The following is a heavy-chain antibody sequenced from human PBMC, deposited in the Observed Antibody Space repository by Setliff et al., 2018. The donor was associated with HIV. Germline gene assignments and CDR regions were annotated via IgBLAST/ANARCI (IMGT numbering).Heavy chain of an antibody. CDR1: GGSISSGGYY. CDR3: ASYDILTGYYGHYFDY. V-gene: IGHV4-61*09. CDR2: IYSSGST. J-gene: IGHJ4*02. Sequence: TLSLTCTVSGGSISSGGYYWSWIRQQPGKGLEWIGHIYSSGSTNYNPSLKSRVTISVDTSKNQFSLKLSSVTAADTAVYYCASYDILTGYYGHYFDYWGQGTLVTVSS. D-gene: IGHD3-9*01.